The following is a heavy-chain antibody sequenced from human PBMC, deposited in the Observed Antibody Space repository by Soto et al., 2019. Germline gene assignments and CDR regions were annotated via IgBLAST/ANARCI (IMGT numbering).Heavy chain of an antibody. D-gene: IGHD3-16*01. CDR1: GGSISSSHW. CDR2: IYHSGST. Sequence: QVQLQESGPGLVKPSGTLSLSCAVSGGSISSSHWWTWVRQPPGKGLEWIGEIYHSGSTNYNPSLKRRVTISVDPSRNQFSLNLGSVTAGDTAVYYCASSGGGEDYWGQGILVTVSS. J-gene: IGHJ4*02. CDR3: ASSGGGEDY. V-gene: IGHV4-4*02.